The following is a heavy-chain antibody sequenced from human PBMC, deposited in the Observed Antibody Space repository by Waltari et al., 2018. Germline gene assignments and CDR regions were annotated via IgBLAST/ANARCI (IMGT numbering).Heavy chain of an antibody. D-gene: IGHD2-2*02. J-gene: IGHJ4*02. CDR1: GFTFSNFG. CDR2: VWFDGRYK. Sequence: QVNLVESGGGVVQPGGSLRPSCATSGFTFSNFGMHWVRQAPGKGLGLVALVWFDGRYKFYAASVRGRFTISREHSARTLYLDMDSLRLDDTARYYCAKDAFGNTYLDFWGQGTLVTVSS. V-gene: IGHV3-30*02. CDR3: AKDAFGNTYLDF.